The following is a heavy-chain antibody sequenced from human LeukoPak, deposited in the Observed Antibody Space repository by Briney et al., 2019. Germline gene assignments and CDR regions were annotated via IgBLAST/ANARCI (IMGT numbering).Heavy chain of an antibody. CDR1: GGSFSGYY. D-gene: IGHD3-10*01. Sequence: PSETLSLTCAAYGGSFSGYYWGWICQPPGKGLEWIGSIYYSGSTYYNPSLKSRVTISVDTSKNQFSLKLSSVTAADTAVYYCARLSDGSGSSTFDYWGQGTLVTVSS. CDR2: IYYSGST. CDR3: ARLSDGSGSSTFDY. J-gene: IGHJ4*02. V-gene: IGHV4-39*01.